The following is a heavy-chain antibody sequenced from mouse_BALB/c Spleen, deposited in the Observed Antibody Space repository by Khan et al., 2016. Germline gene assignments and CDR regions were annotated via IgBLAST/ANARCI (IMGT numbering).Heavy chain of an antibody. J-gene: IGHJ3*01. Sequence: VQLQQSGPELVKPGASVKISCKASGYSFTGYFMNWVKQSHGKSLEWIGRINPYNGDTFYNQKFKRKATLTVAKSSSNAHMELLSLTSEDSAVYYCGGSDGYYVWFAYWGQGTLVTVSA. CDR3: GGSDGYYVWFAY. D-gene: IGHD2-3*01. V-gene: IGHV1-37*01. CDR2: INPYNGDT. CDR1: GYSFTGYF.